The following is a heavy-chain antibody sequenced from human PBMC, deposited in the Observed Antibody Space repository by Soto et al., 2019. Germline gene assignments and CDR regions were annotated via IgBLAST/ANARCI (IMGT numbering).Heavy chain of an antibody. J-gene: IGHJ6*03. CDR2: ISGSGGIT. Sequence: EVQSLASGGRLVQHGGSLRLSCAESAFTFSHSAMAWVRPAPGKGLEWVSAISGSGGITYHAASVKGRFSISRDKSRNTLYLQMNSLGAEDTSAYYCARAAHYDFWSGYYYMDVWGIGTTVTVSS. D-gene: IGHD3-3*01. CDR3: ARAAHYDFWSGYYYMDV. CDR1: AFTFSHSA. V-gene: IGHV3-23*01.